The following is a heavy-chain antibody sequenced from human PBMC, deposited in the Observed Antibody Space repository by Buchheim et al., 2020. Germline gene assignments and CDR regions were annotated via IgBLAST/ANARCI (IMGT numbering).Heavy chain of an antibody. CDR2: INPNSGGT. Sequence: QVQLVQSGAEVKKPGASVKVSCKASGYTFTGYYMHWVRQAPGQGLEWMGWINPNSGGTNYAQKFQGWVTMTRDTSISTAYMELSSLRSEDTAVYYCAREFRCSSASCYHYYGMDVWGQGTT. D-gene: IGHD2-2*01. CDR1: GYTFTGYY. J-gene: IGHJ6*02. V-gene: IGHV1-2*04. CDR3: AREFRCSSASCYHYYGMDV.